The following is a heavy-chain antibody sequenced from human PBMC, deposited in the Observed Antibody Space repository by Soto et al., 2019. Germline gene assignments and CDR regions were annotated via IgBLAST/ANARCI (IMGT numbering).Heavy chain of an antibody. D-gene: IGHD3-22*01. V-gene: IGHV3-23*01. J-gene: IGHJ3*02. Sequence: GSLRLSCAASGFSFSSYSMSWVRQAPGKGLEWVSAISGSGGSTYYADSVKGRFTISRDNSKNTLYLQMNSLRAEDTAVYYCAKDRRYYDTPDAFDIWGQGTMVTV. CDR2: ISGSGGST. CDR1: GFSFSSYS. CDR3: AKDRRYYDTPDAFDI.